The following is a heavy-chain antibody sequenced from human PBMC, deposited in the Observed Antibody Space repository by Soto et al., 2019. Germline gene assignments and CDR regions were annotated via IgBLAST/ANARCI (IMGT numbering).Heavy chain of an antibody. CDR1: GFTFSSYA. D-gene: IGHD6-13*01. CDR2: ISGSGGST. J-gene: IGHJ5*02. V-gene: IGHV3-23*01. Sequence: GGSLRLSCAASGFTFSSYAMSWVHQAPGKGLEWVSAISGSGGSTYYADSVKGRFTISRDNSKNTLYLQMNSLRAEDTAVYYCANGKSSSWNWFDPWGQGTLVTVSS. CDR3: ANGKSSSWNWFDP.